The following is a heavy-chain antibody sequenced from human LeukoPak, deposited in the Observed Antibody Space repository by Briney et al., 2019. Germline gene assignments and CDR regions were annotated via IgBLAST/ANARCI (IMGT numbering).Heavy chain of an antibody. D-gene: IGHD5-12*01. CDR3: AKTYSRESGYDFFFHY. J-gene: IGHJ4*02. Sequence: GRSLRLSCAASGFSFSNYGFHWVRQAPGKGLDWVSAISYDGKNIHYADSVKGRFTISRDNSRNTVYLQMNSLRVEDAAVYYCAKTYSRESGYDFFFHYWGQGTRVTVSS. CDR2: ISYDGKNI. V-gene: IGHV3-33*06. CDR1: GFSFSNYG.